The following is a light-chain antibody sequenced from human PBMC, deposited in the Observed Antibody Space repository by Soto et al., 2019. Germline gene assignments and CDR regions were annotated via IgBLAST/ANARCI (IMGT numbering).Light chain of an antibody. J-gene: IGKJ1*01. Sequence: EIVVTQSPATLSVSPGERATLSCRASQSVSGNLAWYQQKPGQAPRLLIYGASTRATGIPARFSGSGSGTEFTLTISSLQAEDFAVYYCQQYNNWPPAFGQGTKVEIK. CDR2: GAS. V-gene: IGKV3-15*01. CDR3: QQYNNWPPA. CDR1: QSVSGN.